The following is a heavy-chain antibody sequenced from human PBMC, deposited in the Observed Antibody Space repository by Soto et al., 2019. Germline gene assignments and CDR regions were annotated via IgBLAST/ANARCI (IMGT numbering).Heavy chain of an antibody. V-gene: IGHV4-31*03. Sequence: QLQLQESGPGLVKPSQTLSLACTVSGGSFSSGGYYWSWIRQLPGKGLEWIGYIYYSGSTYYNPSLKSRFTISLDTSKNQFSLKLSSVTAADTAVYYCARATSFSCHHGYWGQGTLVTVSS. CDR3: ARATSFSCHHGY. CDR2: IYYSGST. CDR1: GGSFSSGGYY. J-gene: IGHJ4*02.